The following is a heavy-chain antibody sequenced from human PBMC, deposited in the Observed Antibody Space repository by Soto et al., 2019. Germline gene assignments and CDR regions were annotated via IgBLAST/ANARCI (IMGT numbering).Heavy chain of an antibody. J-gene: IGHJ6*02. D-gene: IGHD3-10*01. V-gene: IGHV1-69*06. Sequence: SVKVSCKASGGTFSSYAISWVRQAPGQGLEWMGGIIPIFGTANYAQRFQGRVTITADKSTSTAYMELSSLRSEDTAVYYCARDPTYGSGMGYYGMDVWGQGTTVTVSS. CDR2: IIPIFGTA. CDR1: GGTFSSYA. CDR3: ARDPTYGSGMGYYGMDV.